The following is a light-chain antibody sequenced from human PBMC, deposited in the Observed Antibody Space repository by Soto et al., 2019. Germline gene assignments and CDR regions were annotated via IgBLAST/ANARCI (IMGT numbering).Light chain of an antibody. CDR1: QSISNS. CDR3: QQYSNWPRT. J-gene: IGKJ1*01. CDR2: GAS. V-gene: IGKV3-15*01. Sequence: EIVMTQSPATLSVSPGERATLSCRAGQSISNSLAWYQQKPGQAPRLLIYGASTRATGIPARLTGSGSGTEFTLTISSLQSEDFAVYYCQQYSNWPRTFGQGTK.